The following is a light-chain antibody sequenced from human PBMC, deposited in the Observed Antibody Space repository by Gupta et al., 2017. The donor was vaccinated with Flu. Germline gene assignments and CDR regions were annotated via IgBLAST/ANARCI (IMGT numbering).Light chain of an antibody. CDR3: SIYTGNYWV. V-gene: IGLV2-11*01. CDR1: NSDVGSYNF. CDR2: DVS. Sequence: QSALTQPPSVSGSPGRSVPIPSTGTNSDVGSYNFVCWYQQHPGKAPKVMSYDVSQRPSGVPDRFSGSKSGSTASLTISGLQAEDEADYHFSIYTGNYWVFGGGTKLTVL. J-gene: IGLJ3*02.